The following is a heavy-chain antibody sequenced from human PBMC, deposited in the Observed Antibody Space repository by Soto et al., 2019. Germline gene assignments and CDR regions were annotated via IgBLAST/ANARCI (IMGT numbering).Heavy chain of an antibody. Sequence: LSLTCAVCGGSLTDYYWSGIRQFPGKGLEWIGEINHSGSANYKYSLESRVTMSVDTSKKQFYLSLSSATAADTAMYYCARGVGPFDSGGQGTRVTVSS. CDR1: GGSLTDYY. CDR3: ARGVGPFDS. V-gene: IGHV4-34*01. J-gene: IGHJ4*02. CDR2: INHSGSA.